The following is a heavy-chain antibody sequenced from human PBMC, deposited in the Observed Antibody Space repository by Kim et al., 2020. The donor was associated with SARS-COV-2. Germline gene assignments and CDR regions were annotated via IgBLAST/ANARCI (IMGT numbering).Heavy chain of an antibody. CDR2: IYSGGST. CDR3: ARDLGGNSYYFDY. V-gene: IGHV3-66*02. D-gene: IGHD2-21*02. CDR1: GFTVSSNY. Sequence: GGSLRLSCAASGFTVSSNYMSWVRQAPGKGLEWVSVIYSGGSTYYADSVKGRFTISRDNSKNTLYLQMNSLRAEDTAVYYCARDLGGNSYYFDYWGQGTLVTVSS. J-gene: IGHJ4*02.